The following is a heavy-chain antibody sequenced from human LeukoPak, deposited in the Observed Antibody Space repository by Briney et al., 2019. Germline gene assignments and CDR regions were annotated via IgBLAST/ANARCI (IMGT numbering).Heavy chain of an antibody. CDR2: MNPNSGNT. V-gene: IGHV1-8*01. CDR1: GYTFTSYD. J-gene: IGHJ6*02. D-gene: IGHD3-10*01. Sequence: ASVTVSCKASGYTFTSYDINWVRQAPGQGLEWMGWMNPNSGNTDYAQMFKGRVTIIRHTSIRSSYMLMSSTTSEATALYYSASRVVRWFGEPSHDYGMDVWGQGTTVTVSS. CDR3: ASRVVRWFGEPSHDYGMDV.